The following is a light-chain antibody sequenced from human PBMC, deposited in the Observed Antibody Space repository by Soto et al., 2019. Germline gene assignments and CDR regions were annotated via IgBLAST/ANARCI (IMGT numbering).Light chain of an antibody. CDR2: AAS. V-gene: IGKV1-39*01. Sequence: DIQMTQSPSSLSASVRDRVTITCRASQTISTHLNWYQQKPGKAPKLLIYAASTLKSGVPSRFSGSGSGTDFTLTINSLQPEDVATYYCQQSLTIPYTFGQGTKLEIK. J-gene: IGKJ2*01. CDR3: QQSLTIPYT. CDR1: QTISTH.